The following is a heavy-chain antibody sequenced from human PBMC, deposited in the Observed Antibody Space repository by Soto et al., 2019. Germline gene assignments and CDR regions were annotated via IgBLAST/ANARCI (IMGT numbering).Heavy chain of an antibody. V-gene: IGHV1-69*13. Sequence: ASVKVSCKASGGTFSSYAISWVRQAPGQGLEWMGGIIPISGTANYAQKFQGGVTITVDESTSTAYMELSSLRSEYTAVYYCARGGDVLGYGGNAAGLNYYYYGMDVWGQGTTVTVSS. CDR2: IIPISGTA. J-gene: IGHJ6*02. D-gene: IGHD4-17*01. CDR1: GGTFSSYA. CDR3: ARGGDVLGYGGNAAGLNYYYYGMDV.